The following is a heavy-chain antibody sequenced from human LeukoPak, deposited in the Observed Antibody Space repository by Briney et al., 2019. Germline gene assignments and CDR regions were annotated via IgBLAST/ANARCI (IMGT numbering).Heavy chain of an antibody. CDR1: GFTFSSYW. CDR2: IKQDGSEK. V-gene: IGHV3-7*01. Sequence: GGSLRLSCAASGFTFSSYWMSWVRQAPGKGLEWVANIKQDGSEKYYVDSVKGRFTISRDNAKNSLYLQMNSLRAEDTAVYYCARPLVRGFSRDAFDIWGQGTMVTVSS. J-gene: IGHJ3*02. CDR3: ARPLVRGFSRDAFDI. D-gene: IGHD3-22*01.